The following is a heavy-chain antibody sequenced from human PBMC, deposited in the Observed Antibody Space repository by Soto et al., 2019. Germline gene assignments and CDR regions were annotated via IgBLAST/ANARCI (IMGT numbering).Heavy chain of an antibody. CDR3: ARDYDSSGYPRYYFDY. CDR1: GYTFTGYY. CDR2: INPDSGGT. V-gene: IGHV1-2*04. Sequence: GASVKVSCKASGYTFTGYYMHWVRQAPGQGLEWMGWINPDSGGTNYAQKFQGWVTMTRDTSISTAYMELSRLRSDDTAVYYCARDYDSSGYPRYYFDYWGQGTLVTVS. J-gene: IGHJ4*02. D-gene: IGHD3-22*01.